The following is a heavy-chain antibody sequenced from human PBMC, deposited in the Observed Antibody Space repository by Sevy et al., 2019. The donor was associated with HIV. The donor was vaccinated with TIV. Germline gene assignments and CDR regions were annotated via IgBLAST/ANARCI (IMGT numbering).Heavy chain of an antibody. CDR2: ISANNGNT. V-gene: IGHV1-18*01. CDR1: GYTFTSYD. J-gene: IGHJ4*02. Sequence: ASVKVSCKASGYTFTSYDISWVRQAPGKGLEWMGGISANNGNTNYVQKFQGRVTMTTDTSRTTAYMELRSLRSDDTGVYYCARDPRTFYYDSSGYGHDYWGQGTLVTVSS. CDR3: ARDPRTFYYDSSGYGHDY. D-gene: IGHD3-22*01.